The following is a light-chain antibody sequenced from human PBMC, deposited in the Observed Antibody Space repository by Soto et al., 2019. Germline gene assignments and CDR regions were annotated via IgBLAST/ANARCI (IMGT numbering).Light chain of an antibody. CDR2: AAS. J-gene: IGKJ4*01. CDR1: QSISNH. CDR3: QQYNSHDDIA. V-gene: IGKV1-39*01. Sequence: DIQMTQSPSSLSASVEDRVIITCRASQSISNHLNWYQQKPGKAPKLLIFAASSLQSGVPSRFSGSGSGTEFTLTISSLQPDDSATYYCQQYNSHDDIAFGRGTKVDIK.